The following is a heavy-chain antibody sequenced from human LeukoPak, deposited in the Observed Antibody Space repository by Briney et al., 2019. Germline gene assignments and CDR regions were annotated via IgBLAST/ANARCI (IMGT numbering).Heavy chain of an antibody. CDR3: ARSLGGGLEEDY. J-gene: IGHJ4*02. CDR1: GFTFSSYA. Sequence: GGSLRLSCAASGFTFSSYAMSWVRQAPGKGLEWVSYISSSGSTIYYADSVKGRFTISRDNAKNSLYLQMNSLRAEDTAVYYCARSLGGGLEEDYWGQGTLVTVSP. D-gene: IGHD3-10*01. CDR2: ISSSGSTI. V-gene: IGHV3-48*04.